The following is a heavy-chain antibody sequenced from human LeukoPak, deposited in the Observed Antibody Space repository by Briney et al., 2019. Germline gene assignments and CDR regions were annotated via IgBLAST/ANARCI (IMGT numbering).Heavy chain of an antibody. CDR1: GFTFSSYS. D-gene: IGHD3-22*01. V-gene: IGHV3-21*01. CDR3: ATLYYYDSSGYQFDY. CDR2: ISSSSSYI. Sequence: GGSLRLSCAASGFTFSSYSMNWVRQAPGKGLEWVSSISSSSSYIYYADSVKGRFTISRDNAKNSLYLQMNSLRAEDTAVYYCATLYYYDSSGYQFDYWGQGTLVTVSS. J-gene: IGHJ4*02.